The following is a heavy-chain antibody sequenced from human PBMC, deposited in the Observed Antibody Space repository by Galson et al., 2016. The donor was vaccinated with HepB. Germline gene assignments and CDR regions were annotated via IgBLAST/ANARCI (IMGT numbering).Heavy chain of an antibody. CDR1: GGSISSFFYY. Sequence: SETLSLTCSVSGGSISSFFYYWGWIRQPPGKGLDWIGSIYYTGTTYYNPSRKRRVTMSVDTSKNQLSLKLNSVTAADTAVYYCATMGSSPGGFDSWGQGTLVTVSS. V-gene: IGHV4-39*01. J-gene: IGHJ4*02. D-gene: IGHD6-13*01. CDR2: IYYTGTT. CDR3: ATMGSSPGGFDS.